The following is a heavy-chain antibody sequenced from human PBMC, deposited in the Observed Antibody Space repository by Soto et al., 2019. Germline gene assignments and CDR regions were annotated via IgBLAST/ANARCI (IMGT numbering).Heavy chain of an antibody. CDR1: GYIFTSHY. CDR2: INPTGGST. V-gene: IGHV1-46*01. CDR3: ARKYSSSSPSDS. J-gene: IGHJ4*02. Sequence: QVQLVQSGAEVKKPGASVKVSCKASGYIFTSHYMHWVRQAPGQGLEWMGVINPTGGSTSYAQKFQGRVTMTRDTSTSTVYMELSSLRSEDTAVYYCARKYSSSSPSDSWGQGTLVTVSS. D-gene: IGHD6-6*01.